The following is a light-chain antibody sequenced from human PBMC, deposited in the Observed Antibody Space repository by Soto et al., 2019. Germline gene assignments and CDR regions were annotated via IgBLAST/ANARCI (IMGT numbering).Light chain of an antibody. J-gene: IGLJ1*01. Sequence: VVTQEPSLTVSPGGTVTLTCGSSTGAVTGGHYPYWFQQKPGQAPRTLIYDTSSKHSWTPARFSGSLLGGKAALTLSGAQPEDEAEYYCLLSYSGASYVFGAGTKVTVL. CDR1: TGAVTGGHY. CDR2: DTS. CDR3: LLSYSGASYV. V-gene: IGLV7-46*01.